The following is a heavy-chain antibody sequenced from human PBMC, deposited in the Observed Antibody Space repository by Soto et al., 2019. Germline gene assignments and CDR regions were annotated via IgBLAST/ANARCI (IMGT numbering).Heavy chain of an antibody. Sequence: KVSCKGSGYIFTSYWIGWVRQMPGKGLEWMGIIYPGDSDTRYSPSFQGQVTISADKSISTAYLQWSSLKASDTAMYYCARCGITGTRWFDPWGQGTQVTVSS. D-gene: IGHD1-20*01. J-gene: IGHJ5*02. V-gene: IGHV5-51*01. CDR3: ARCGITGTRWFDP. CDR1: GYIFTSYW. CDR2: IYPGDSDT.